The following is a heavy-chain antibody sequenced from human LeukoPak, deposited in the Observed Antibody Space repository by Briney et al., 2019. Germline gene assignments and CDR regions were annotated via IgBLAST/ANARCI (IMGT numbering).Heavy chain of an antibody. J-gene: IGHJ4*02. CDR3: ARGRLLLDY. D-gene: IGHD2-15*01. V-gene: IGHV1-46*01. CDR1: GYTFTIYY. Sequence: GASVKVSCKASGYTFTIYYIHWVRQAPGQGLEWMGMINPSGGSTSHAQKFQGRVTMTRDTSTSTVYMKLSSLRSEDTAVYYCARGRLLLDYWGQGTLVTVSS. CDR2: INPSGGST.